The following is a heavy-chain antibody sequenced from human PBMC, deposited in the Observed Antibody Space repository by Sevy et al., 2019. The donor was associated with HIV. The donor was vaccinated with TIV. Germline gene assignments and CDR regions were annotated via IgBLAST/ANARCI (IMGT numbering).Heavy chain of an antibody. CDR3: ARDYYHVMDV. CDR1: GFTFSNAW. J-gene: IGHJ6*02. Sequence: GGSLRLSCAASGFTFSNAWMNWVRQAPGKGLEWVGLIKSKKDGGTSDYAAPVQGRFTISRDDTKNTVDLQMNSLKTEDTAVYYCARDYYHVMDVWGQRTTVTVSS. D-gene: IGHD6-6*01. CDR2: IKSKKDGGTS. V-gene: IGHV3-15*07.